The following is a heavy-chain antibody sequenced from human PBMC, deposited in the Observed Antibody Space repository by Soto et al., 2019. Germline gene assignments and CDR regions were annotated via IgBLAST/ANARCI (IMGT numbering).Heavy chain of an antibody. D-gene: IGHD2-2*01. CDR3: GTCSSIHWFDY. CDR1: GYSFSTSS. CDR2: IHSGDSNA. J-gene: IGHJ4*02. V-gene: IGHV5-51*01. Sequence: GESLKSSCKGSGYSFSTSSICWVRQMPGKGLEWIGNIHSGDSNARYSPSFQGQVTISVDKSISTTYLEWSSLKATDTAFYYCGTCSSIHWFDYLGQRILV.